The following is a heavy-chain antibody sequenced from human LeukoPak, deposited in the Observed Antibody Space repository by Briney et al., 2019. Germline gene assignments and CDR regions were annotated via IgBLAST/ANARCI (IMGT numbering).Heavy chain of an antibody. J-gene: IGHJ4*02. CDR1: GFTFTSYW. CDR3: AREGGTYSYGYGRFDY. V-gene: IGHV3-7*01. CDR2: IKEDGSDK. Sequence: GGSLRLSFAASGFTFTSYWMSWVRQAPGKGLEWVANIKEDGSDKYYVDSVKGRFTISRDNAKNSLYLQMNSLRAEDTAVYYCAREGGTYSYGYGRFDYWGQGTLVTVSS. D-gene: IGHD5-18*01.